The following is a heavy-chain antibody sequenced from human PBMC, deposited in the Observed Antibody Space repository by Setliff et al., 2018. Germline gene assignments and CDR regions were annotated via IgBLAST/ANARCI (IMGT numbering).Heavy chain of an antibody. CDR3: MSQGAQMPSLSHLYGVDV. CDR1: GGSISSSNYY. CDR2: MYYSVSS. D-gene: IGHD2-2*01. J-gene: IGHJ6*02. V-gene: IGHV4-39*01. Sequence: PSETLSLTCSVSGGSISSSNYYWGWIRQPPGKGLEWIGSMYYSVSSYYNPSLKSRATISADTSKRQVSLNLNSVTAADTAVYYCMSQGAQMPSLSHLYGVDVWGQGTTVTVSS.